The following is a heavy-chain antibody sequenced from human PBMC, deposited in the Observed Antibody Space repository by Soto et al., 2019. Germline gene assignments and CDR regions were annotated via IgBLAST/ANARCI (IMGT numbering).Heavy chain of an antibody. V-gene: IGHV3-7*01. J-gene: IGHJ4*02. CDR2: IKQGGGEK. CDR1: GFTFSSYW. CDR3: VRDIDYFGCGDYYQTFDY. D-gene: IGHD3-10*01. Sequence: GGSLRLSCAASGFTFSSYWMSWVRQAPRKGLEWVANIKQGGGEKDYVDSVKGRFTISRDNARNSLYLQMNSLRAEDTAVYYCVRDIDYFGCGDYYQTFDYWGQGTLVTVSS.